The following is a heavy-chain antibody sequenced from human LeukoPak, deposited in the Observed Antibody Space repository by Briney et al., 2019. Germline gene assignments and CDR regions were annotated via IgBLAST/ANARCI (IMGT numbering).Heavy chain of an antibody. D-gene: IGHD6-13*01. Sequence: ASVKVSCTASGYTFTSYDINWVRQAPGQGLEWMGWMNPNSGNTGYAQKFQGRVTMTRNTSISTAYMELSSLRSEDTAVYYCARALTILSWFTPREGWFDPWGQGTLVTVSS. CDR3: ARALTILSWFTPREGWFDP. J-gene: IGHJ5*02. CDR2: MNPNSGNT. V-gene: IGHV1-8*01. CDR1: GYTFTSYD.